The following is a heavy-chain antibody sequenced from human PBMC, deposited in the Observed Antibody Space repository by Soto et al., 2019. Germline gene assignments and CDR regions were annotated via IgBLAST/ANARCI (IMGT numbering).Heavy chain of an antibody. V-gene: IGHV1-18*01. J-gene: IGHJ4*02. CDR1: GYTFTSYG. Sequence: ASVKVSCKASGYTFTSYGISWVRQAPGQGLEWMGWISGYNGNTNYAQKLQGRVTMTTDTSTSTAYMELRSLRSDDTAVYYCARGADILTGYYPTGFDYWGQGTLVTVSS. CDR3: ARGADILTGYYPTGFDY. D-gene: IGHD3-9*01. CDR2: ISGYNGNT.